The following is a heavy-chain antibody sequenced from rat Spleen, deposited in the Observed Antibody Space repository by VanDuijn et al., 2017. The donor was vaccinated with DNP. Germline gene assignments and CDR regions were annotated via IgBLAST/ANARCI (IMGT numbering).Heavy chain of an antibody. J-gene: IGHJ2*01. CDR1: GFTFSDYG. D-gene: IGHD4-3*01. CDR3: ARWNSGHFDY. CDR2: ITYDGGNA. V-gene: IGHV5-25*01. Sequence: EVQLVESGGGFVQPGRSMKLSCAASGFTFSDYGMAWVLQAPTKGLEWVASITYDGGNAYYRDSVKGRFTVSRDNAHSTLYLQMESLRSEDTAIYYCARWNSGHFDYWGQGVMVTVSS.